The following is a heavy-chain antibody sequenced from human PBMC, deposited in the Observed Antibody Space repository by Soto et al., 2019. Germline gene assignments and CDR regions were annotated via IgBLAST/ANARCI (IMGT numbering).Heavy chain of an antibody. D-gene: IGHD3-10*01. Sequence: PSETLSLTCTVSGGSISSGGYYWSWIRQHPGKGLEWIGYIYYSGSTYYNPSLKSRVTISVDTSKNQFSLKLSSVTAADTAVYYCARDSFASAYYGSGSYYRPRPPDAFDIWGQGTMVTVSS. V-gene: IGHV4-31*03. CDR2: IYYSGST. CDR3: ARDSFASAYYGSGSYYRPRPPDAFDI. CDR1: GGSISSGGYY. J-gene: IGHJ3*02.